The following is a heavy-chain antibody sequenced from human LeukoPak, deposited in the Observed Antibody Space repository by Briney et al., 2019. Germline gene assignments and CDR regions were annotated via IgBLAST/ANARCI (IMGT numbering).Heavy chain of an antibody. Sequence: PGDSLRLSCVASGFTFNIYPMTWVRQSPGKGLEWVSTICTSGDTYYADSVKGRFTISRDDSKNTLYLQMHSLGAEDTAVYYCAKSRIVDRRGYFDYWGQGTLVAVSS. V-gene: IGHV3-23*01. CDR3: AKSRIVDRRGYFDY. CDR1: GFTFNIYP. CDR2: ICTSGDT. J-gene: IGHJ4*02. D-gene: IGHD2-15*01.